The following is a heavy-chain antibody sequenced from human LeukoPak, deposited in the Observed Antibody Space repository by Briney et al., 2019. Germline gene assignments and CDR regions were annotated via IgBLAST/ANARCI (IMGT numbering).Heavy chain of an antibody. V-gene: IGHV4-30-4*01. CDR1: GGSISSGDYY. Sequence: PSETLSLTCTVSGGSISSGDYYWRWIRQPPGKGLEWIGYIYYSGSTNYNPSLKSRVTISVDTSKNQFSLKLSSVTAADTAVYYRTGLRGPGGAFDIWGQGTMVTVSS. CDR3: TGLRGPGGAFDI. CDR2: IYYSGST. D-gene: IGHD4-23*01. J-gene: IGHJ3*02.